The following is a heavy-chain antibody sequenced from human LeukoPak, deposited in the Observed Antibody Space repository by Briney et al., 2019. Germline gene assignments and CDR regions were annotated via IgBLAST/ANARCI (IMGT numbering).Heavy chain of an antibody. CDR3: ARVSSSSGDY. CDR1: GFTFSSYS. D-gene: IGHD3-22*01. CDR2: ISSSSSTI. Sequence: PGGSLRLSCAASGFTFSSYSMNWVRQAPGKGLEWVSYISSSSSTIYYADSVKGRFTVSRDNAKNSLYLQMNSLRAEDTAVYYCARVSSSSGDYWGQGTLVTVSS. J-gene: IGHJ4*02. V-gene: IGHV3-48*01.